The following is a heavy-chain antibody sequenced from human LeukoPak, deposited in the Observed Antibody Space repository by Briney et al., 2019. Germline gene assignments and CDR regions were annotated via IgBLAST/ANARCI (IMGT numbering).Heavy chain of an antibody. D-gene: IGHD3-22*01. J-gene: IGHJ4*02. V-gene: IGHV4-34*01. CDR3: ARGRGDYYDIDYYYYY. CDR2: INHSGST. CDR1: GGSFSGYY. Sequence: SETLSLTCAVYGGSFSGYYWSWIRQPPGKGLEWIGEINHSGSTNYSPSLKSRVTISVDTSKNQFSLKLSSVTAADTAVYYCARGRGDYYDIDYYYYYWGQGTLVTVSS.